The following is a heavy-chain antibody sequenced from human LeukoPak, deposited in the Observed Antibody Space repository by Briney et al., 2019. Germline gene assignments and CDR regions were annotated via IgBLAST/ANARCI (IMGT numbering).Heavy chain of an antibody. D-gene: IGHD2-2*01. CDR3: ARDGPARVVVPAELDY. V-gene: IGHV1-24*01. CDR2: FDPEDGAT. CDR1: GYTLTELS. J-gene: IGHJ4*02. Sequence: GASVKVSCKVSGYTLTELSMHWVRQAPGKGLEWMGGFDPEDGATIYAQKFQGRVTITRDTSASTAYMELSSLRSEDTAVYYCARDGPARVVVPAELDYWGQGTLVTVSS.